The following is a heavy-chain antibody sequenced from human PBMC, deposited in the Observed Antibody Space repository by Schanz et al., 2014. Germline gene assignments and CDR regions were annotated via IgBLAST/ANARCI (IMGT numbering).Heavy chain of an antibody. D-gene: IGHD6-13*01. CDR1: GYSFTDYA. CDR3: ARDGEAAAGCDS. V-gene: IGHV1-46*03. CDR2: INPSSGTT. J-gene: IGHJ4*02. Sequence: QGQLVQSGAEVKKPGASVKVSCKASGYSFTDYAIHWVRQAPGQGLEWMGKINPSSGTTRIAQNFQGRLAVTRDTSTSTVYMELSSLRSEDTAVYYCARDGEAAAGCDSWGQGTLVTVSS.